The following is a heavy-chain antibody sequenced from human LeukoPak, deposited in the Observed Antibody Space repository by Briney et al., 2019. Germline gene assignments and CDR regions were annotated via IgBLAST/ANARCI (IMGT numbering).Heavy chain of an antibody. V-gene: IGHV1-8*03. CDR2: MNPNSGNT. D-gene: IGHD6-19*01. CDR3: ARRVFSGWGYYFDY. J-gene: IGHJ4*02. CDR1: GYTFTSYD. Sequence: ASVKVSCKASGYTFTSYDINWVRQATGQGLEWMGWMNPNSGNTGYAQKFQGRVTITRNTSISTAYMELSSLRSDDTALYYCARRVFSGWGYYFDYWGQGTLVTVSS.